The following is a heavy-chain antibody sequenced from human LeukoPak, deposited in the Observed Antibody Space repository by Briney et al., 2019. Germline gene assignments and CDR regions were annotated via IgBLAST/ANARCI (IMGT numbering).Heavy chain of an antibody. Sequence: ASVKVSCKTSGYTFTNYYMHWVRQAPGQGLEWMGIINPSGGSTSYAQKFQGRVTMTRDTSTSTVYMELSSLRSEDTAVYYCARDGQGYRSSTSCYRPDYYYYYGMDVWGQGTTVTVSS. J-gene: IGHJ6*02. V-gene: IGHV1-46*01. CDR1: GYTFTNYY. CDR2: INPSGGST. CDR3: ARDGQGYRSSTSCYRPDYYYYYGMDV. D-gene: IGHD2-2*01.